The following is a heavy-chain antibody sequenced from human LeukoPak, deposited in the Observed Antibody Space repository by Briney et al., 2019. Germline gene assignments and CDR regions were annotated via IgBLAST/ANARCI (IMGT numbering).Heavy chain of an antibody. D-gene: IGHD3-10*01. Sequence: GGSLRLSCAASGFTFSSYAMSWVRQAPGKGLEWVSAISASGGNTYYSDSVKGRSTISKDNSKNTVFLQMNSLRAEDTAVYYCAKDREVRGYYGLDVWGQWTTVTVS. CDR3: AKDREVRGYYGLDV. CDR2: ISASGGNT. CDR1: GFTFSSYA. J-gene: IGHJ6*02. V-gene: IGHV3-23*01.